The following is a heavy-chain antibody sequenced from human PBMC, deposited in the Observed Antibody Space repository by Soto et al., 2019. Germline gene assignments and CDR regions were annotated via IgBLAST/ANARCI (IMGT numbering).Heavy chain of an antibody. CDR3: ALMADIVVVVAATPPSG. V-gene: IGHV3-64D*06. D-gene: IGHD2-15*01. CDR2: ISSNGGST. CDR1: GFTFSSYA. Sequence: GGSLRLSCSASGFTFSSYAMHWVRQAPGKGLEYVSAISSNGGSTYYADSVKGRFTISRDNSKNTLYLQMSSLRAEDTAVYYCALMADIVVVVAATPPSGWGQGTLVTSPQ. J-gene: IGHJ1*01.